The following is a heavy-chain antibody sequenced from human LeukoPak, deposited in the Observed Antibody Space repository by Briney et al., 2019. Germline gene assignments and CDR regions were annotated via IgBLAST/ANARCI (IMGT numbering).Heavy chain of an antibody. Sequence: GGALRVSRAPSGFTFSRDWMHWVRQAPGTGLVWASRICDDGSITTYADSVQGRFTISRDNAMSTVFLHMNSLRGEDTAVYFCVRRYYEYNVYDRHFDFWGQGILVTVSS. CDR2: ICDDGSIT. J-gene: IGHJ4*02. CDR1: GFTFSRDW. CDR3: VRRYYEYNVYDRHFDF. V-gene: IGHV3-74*03. D-gene: IGHD5/OR15-5a*01.